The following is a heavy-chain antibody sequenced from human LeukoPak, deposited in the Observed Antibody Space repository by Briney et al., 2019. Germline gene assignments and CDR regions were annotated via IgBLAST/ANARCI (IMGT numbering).Heavy chain of an antibody. CDR3: VRHASRGYYYYGMDA. CDR1: GGSISSYY. Sequence: SETLSLTCTVSGGSISSYYWSWIRQPPGKGLEWIGYIYYSGTTNYNPSLKSRVTISVDTSKNQFSLKLSSVTAADTAVYYCVRHASRGYYYYGMDAWGQGTTVTVSS. D-gene: IGHD3-16*01. CDR2: IYYSGTT. J-gene: IGHJ6*02. V-gene: IGHV4-59*08.